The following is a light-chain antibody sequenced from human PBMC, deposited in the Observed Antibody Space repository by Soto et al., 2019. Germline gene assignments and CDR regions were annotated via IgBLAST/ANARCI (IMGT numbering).Light chain of an antibody. Sequence: QSALTQPASVSGSPGQSITISCTGTSSDVGGYNYVSWYQQHPGKAPKLMIYEVSKRPSGGSNRFSGSKSGNTASLTISGLQAEDEDDYYCSSYTSSSIPYVFGTGTKLTV. V-gene: IGLV2-14*01. CDR1: SSDVGGYNY. J-gene: IGLJ1*01. CDR3: SSYTSSSIPYV. CDR2: EVS.